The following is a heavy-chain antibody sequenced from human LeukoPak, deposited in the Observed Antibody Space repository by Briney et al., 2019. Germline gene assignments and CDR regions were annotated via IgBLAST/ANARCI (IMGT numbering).Heavy chain of an antibody. CDR1: EFTFSSYS. V-gene: IGHV3-48*01. D-gene: IGHD3-10*01. J-gene: IGHJ4*02. CDR2: IGSSSSSI. CDR3: AKEMGHSPHSSGTYWSDGGVGLDY. Sequence: GESLRLSCAASEFTFSSYSMNWVRQAPGKGLEWVSYIGSSSSSIYYADSVKGRFTISRDNAKNSLYLQMNSLGAEDTAVYYCAKEMGHSPHSSGTYWSDGGVGLDYWGQGTLVTVSS.